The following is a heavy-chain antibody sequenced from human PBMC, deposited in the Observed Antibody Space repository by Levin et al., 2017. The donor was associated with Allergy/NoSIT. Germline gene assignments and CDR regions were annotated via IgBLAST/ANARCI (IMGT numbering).Heavy chain of an antibody. CDR2: ITSNGGST. J-gene: IGHJ4*02. D-gene: IGHD3-9*01. CDR1: GFTFSGLA. CDR3: VKETTFYDILTGYYSGYFDY. Sequence: TGGSLRLSCSASGFTFSGLAMHWVRQAPGKGLEYVSAITSNGGSTYYADSVEGRFTISRDNSRNTLYLHMSSLRTEDTAVYYCVKETTFYDILTGYYSGYFDYWGQGTLVTVSS. V-gene: IGHV3-64D*06.